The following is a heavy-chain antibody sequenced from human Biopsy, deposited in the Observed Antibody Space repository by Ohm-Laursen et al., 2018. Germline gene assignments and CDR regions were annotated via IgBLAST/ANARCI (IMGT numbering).Heavy chain of an antibody. D-gene: IGHD2-2*01. CDR2: IWDNGNNK. V-gene: IGHV3-33*01. CDR1: GFDFSSYG. Sequence: SLRLSCTVSGFDFSSYGMHWVRQTPGKGLEWEALIWDNGNNKYYADSVNGRFTISRDNAKDTLYLEMNSLRAEDTAVYYCARDVFCTTTSCYLFEYWGQGTLVTVSS. CDR3: ARDVFCTTTSCYLFEY. J-gene: IGHJ4*02.